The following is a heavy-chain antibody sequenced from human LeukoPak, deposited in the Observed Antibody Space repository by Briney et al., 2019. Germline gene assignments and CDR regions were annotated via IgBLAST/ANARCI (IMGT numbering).Heavy chain of an antibody. CDR1: GFTFSSFA. CDR2: ISGSGGKT. J-gene: IGHJ5*02. Sequence: GGSLRLSCAASGFTFSSFAMTWVRQAPGKGLEWVSVISGSGGKTYYADSVKGRFTLSRDNSNRTLFLEVSSLRVEDTAAYYCAREGTYYDSSGYYVSWGQGTLVTVSA. D-gene: IGHD3-22*01. V-gene: IGHV3-23*01. CDR3: AREGTYYDSSGYYVS.